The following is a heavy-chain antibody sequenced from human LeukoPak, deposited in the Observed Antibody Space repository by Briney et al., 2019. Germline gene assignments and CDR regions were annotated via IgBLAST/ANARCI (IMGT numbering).Heavy chain of an antibody. V-gene: IGHV4-59*08. D-gene: IGHD2-2*01. CDR2: IYFSRST. J-gene: IGHJ4*02. CDR1: GGSISSYY. CDR3: ARQKYPPDY. Sequence: SETLSLTCTVSGGSISSYYWSWIRQPPGKGLEWIGYIYFSRSTNHNPSLKSRVTISVDTSKNQLSLKLSSVTAADTAVYYCARQKYPPDYWGQGTLVTVCS.